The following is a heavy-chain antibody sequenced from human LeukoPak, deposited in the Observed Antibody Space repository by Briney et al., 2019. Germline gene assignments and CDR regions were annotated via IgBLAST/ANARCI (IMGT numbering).Heavy chain of an antibody. V-gene: IGHV4-39*01. J-gene: IGHJ4*02. CDR1: GGSISSSSYY. D-gene: IGHD6-19*01. CDR3: AGYSTGSGWYYYFDD. Sequence: SETLSLTCGVSGGSISSSSYYWGWIRQPPGKGLEWIGSIYYSGDTHYSPSLKSRVTISVDTSKNQFSLKMSSVTAADTAVYYCAGYSTGSGWYYYFDDWGQGTLVTVSS. CDR2: IYYSGDT.